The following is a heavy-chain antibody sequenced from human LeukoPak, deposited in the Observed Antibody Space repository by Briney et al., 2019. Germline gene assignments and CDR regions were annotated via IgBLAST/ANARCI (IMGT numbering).Heavy chain of an antibody. CDR3: ARDGVTGTTGDY. D-gene: IGHD1-20*01. J-gene: IGHJ4*02. CDR2: ISSSGSTI. Sequence: GGSLRLSCAASGFTFSSYEMNWVRQAPGKGLEWFSYISSSGSTIYYADSVKGRFTISRDNAKNSLYLQINSLRAEDTAVYYCARDGVTGTTGDYWGQGTLVTVSS. V-gene: IGHV3-48*03. CDR1: GFTFSSYE.